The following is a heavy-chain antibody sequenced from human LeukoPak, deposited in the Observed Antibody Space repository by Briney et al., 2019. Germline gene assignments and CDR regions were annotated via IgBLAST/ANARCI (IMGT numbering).Heavy chain of an antibody. CDR2: INPNSGGT. CDR1: GYTITGYY. CDR3: ARGSSTRVYYYYYMDV. D-gene: IGHD6-6*01. J-gene: IGHJ6*03. V-gene: IGHV1-2*02. Sequence: GASVKVSCKASGYTITGYYMHWVRQAPGQGLEWMGWINPNSGGTNYAQKFQGRVTMTRDTSISTAYMEVSRVRSDDTAMYYCARGSSTRVYYYYYMDVWGKGTTVTVSS.